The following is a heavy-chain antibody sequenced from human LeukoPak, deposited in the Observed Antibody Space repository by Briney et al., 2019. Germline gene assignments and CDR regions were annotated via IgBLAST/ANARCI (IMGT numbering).Heavy chain of an antibody. D-gene: IGHD5-18*01. Sequence: VASVKVSCKASGGTFSSYAISWVRQAPGQGLEWMGGIIPIFGTANYAQKFQGRVTITADESTSTAYMELSSLRSEDTAVYYCARVRHVDTAMADTDYWGQGTLVTVSS. V-gene: IGHV1-69*01. CDR2: IIPIFGTA. CDR3: ARVRHVDTAMADTDY. CDR1: GGTFSSYA. J-gene: IGHJ4*02.